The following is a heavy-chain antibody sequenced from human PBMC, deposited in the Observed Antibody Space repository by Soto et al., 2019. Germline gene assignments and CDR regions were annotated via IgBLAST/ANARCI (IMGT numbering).Heavy chain of an antibody. Sequence: VGSLRLSCAASGFSLSPYWMHWVRQVPGRGLEWVARLSSDGFGAAYADSVKGRFFISRDIARNPLSLQMNSLRADDTAVYYCARDLGGPDYWGRGTSVTVSS. D-gene: IGHD3-16*01. CDR3: ARDLGGPDY. CDR1: GFSLSPYW. J-gene: IGHJ4*02. V-gene: IGHV3-74*03. CDR2: LSSDGFGA.